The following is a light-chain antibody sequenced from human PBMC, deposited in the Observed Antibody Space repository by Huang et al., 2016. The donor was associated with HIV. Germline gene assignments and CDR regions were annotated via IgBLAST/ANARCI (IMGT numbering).Light chain of an antibody. CDR3: QQYNNWPPA. CDR2: GAS. J-gene: IGKJ4*01. CDR1: QSVTSN. Sequence: EVVMTQSPATLSVSPGERATLSCRASQSVTSNLAWYQQMPGQAPRLLIHGASTRATGIPARFSGSGSVTEFTLTISRLQSEDFAVYYCQQYNNWPPAFGGGTKVEIK. V-gene: IGKV3-15*01.